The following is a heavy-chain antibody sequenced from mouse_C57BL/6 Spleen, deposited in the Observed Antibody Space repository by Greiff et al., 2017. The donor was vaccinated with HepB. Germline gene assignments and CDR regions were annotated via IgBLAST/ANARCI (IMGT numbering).Heavy chain of an antibody. CDR3: ARGGITTVVATEYFDV. D-gene: IGHD1-1*01. J-gene: IGHJ1*03. CDR1: GYAFSSSW. Sequence: VQLQESGPELVKPGASVKISCKASGYAFSSSWMNWVKQRPGKGLEWIGRIYPGDGDTNYNGKFKGKATLTADKSSSTAYMQLSSLTSEDSAVYFCARGGITTVVATEYFDVWGTGTTVTVSS. CDR2: IYPGDGDT. V-gene: IGHV1-82*01.